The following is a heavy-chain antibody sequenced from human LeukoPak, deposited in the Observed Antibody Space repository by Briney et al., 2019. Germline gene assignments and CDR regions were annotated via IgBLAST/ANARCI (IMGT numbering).Heavy chain of an antibody. V-gene: IGHV3-23*01. CDR2: ISGSGGST. D-gene: IGHD4-17*01. J-gene: IGHJ6*02. CDR3: ARESAVTMADYGMDV. CDR1: GFTFSSYA. Sequence: GGSLRLSCAASGFTFSSYAMSWVRQAPGKGLEWVSAISGSGGSTYYADSVKGRFTISRDNSKNTLYLQMNSLRTEDTAVYYCARESAVTMADYGMDVWGQGTTVTVSS.